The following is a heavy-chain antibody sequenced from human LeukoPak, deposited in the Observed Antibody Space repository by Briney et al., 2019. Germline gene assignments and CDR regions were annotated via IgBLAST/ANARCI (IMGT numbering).Heavy chain of an antibody. V-gene: IGHV1-2*02. J-gene: IGHJ4*02. CDR1: GYTFTGYY. CDR3: ARDLGLRDRSLAY. D-gene: IGHD4-17*01. Sequence: GASVKVSCKASGYTFTGYYMHWVRQAPGQGLEWMGWINPNSGGTNYAQKFQGRVTMTRDTSISTAYMELRSLRSDDTAVYYCARDLGLRDRSLAYWGQGTLVTVSS. CDR2: INPNSGGT.